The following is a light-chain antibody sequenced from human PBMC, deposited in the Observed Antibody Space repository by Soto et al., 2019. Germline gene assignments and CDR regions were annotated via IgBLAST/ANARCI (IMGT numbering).Light chain of an antibody. CDR3: SSYAGSSNV. CDR1: SSDVGGYNY. J-gene: IGLJ1*01. CDR2: EVN. V-gene: IGLV2-8*01. Sequence: QSALTQPPSASGSPGQSVAISCTGTSSDVGGYNYVFWYQQHPGKAPKLMIYEVNKRPSGVPDRFSGSKSCNTASLTVSGLQAEDEADYYCSSYAGSSNVFGTGTKLTVL.